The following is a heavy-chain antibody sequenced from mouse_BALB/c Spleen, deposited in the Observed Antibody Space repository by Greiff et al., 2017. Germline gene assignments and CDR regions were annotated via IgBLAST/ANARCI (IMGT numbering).Heavy chain of an antibody. CDR2: IWWNDNK. CDR1: GFSLSTYGIG. D-gene: IGHD2-2*01. CDR3: ARIFYYGYDAWFAY. J-gene: IGHJ3*01. Sequence: QVTLKESGPGILQPSQTLSLTCSFSGFSLSTYGIGVGWIRQPSGKGLEWLAHIWWNDNKYYNTALKSRLTISKDTSNNQVFLKIASVDTADTATYYCARIFYYGYDAWFAYWGQGTLVTVSA. V-gene: IGHV8-11*01.